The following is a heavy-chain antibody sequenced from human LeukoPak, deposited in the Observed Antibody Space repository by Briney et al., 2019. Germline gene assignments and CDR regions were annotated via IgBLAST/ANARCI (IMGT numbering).Heavy chain of an antibody. J-gene: IGHJ4*02. V-gene: IGHV4-34*01. CDR1: GGSFSGYY. CDR3: ARRKGTYGSGTRPFDY. D-gene: IGHD3-10*01. Sequence: KASETLSLTCAVYGGSFSGYYWSWIRQPPGKGLEWIGEINHSGSTNYNPSLKSRVTISVDTSKNQFSLKLSSVTAADTAVYYCARRKGTYGSGTRPFDYWGQGTLVTVPS. CDR2: INHSGST.